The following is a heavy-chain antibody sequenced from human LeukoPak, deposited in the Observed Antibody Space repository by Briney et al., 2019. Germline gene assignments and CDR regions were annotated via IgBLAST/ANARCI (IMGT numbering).Heavy chain of an antibody. CDR1: GGSISSYY. CDR3: ARAKPNYYYYMDV. CDR2: IYYSGST. J-gene: IGHJ6*03. V-gene: IGHV4-59*12. Sequence: KPSETLSLTCTVSGGSISSYYWSWIRQPPGKGLEWIGYIYYSGSTNYNPSLKSRVTISVDTSKNQFSLKLSSVTAADTAVYYCARAKPNYYYYMDVWGKGTTVTVSS.